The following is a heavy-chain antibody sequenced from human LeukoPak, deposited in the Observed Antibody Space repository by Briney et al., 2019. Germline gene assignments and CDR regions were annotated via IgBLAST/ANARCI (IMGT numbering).Heavy chain of an antibody. D-gene: IGHD5-24*01. CDR1: GGSISSGSYY. V-gene: IGHV4-61*02. CDR2: IYTSGST. Sequence: SQTLSLTCTVSGGSISSGSYYWSWIRQPAGKGLEWIGRIYTSGSTNYNPSLKSRVTISLDTSRNQFSLRLNSVTAADTAVYYCARDRDGYNFRFDYWGQGTLVTVSS. J-gene: IGHJ4*02. CDR3: ARDRDGYNFRFDY.